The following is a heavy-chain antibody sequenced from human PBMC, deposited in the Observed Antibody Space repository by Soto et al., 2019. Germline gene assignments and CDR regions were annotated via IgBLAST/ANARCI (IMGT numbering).Heavy chain of an antibody. V-gene: IGHV4-61*01. D-gene: IGHD2-8*01. CDR2: IFYSGTT. CDR3: AEGCMPFYCHTIGQYYVDY. CDR1: GASVNSSSYH. Sequence: SETLSLTCPVSGASVNSSSYHWSWIRQPPGMGLEWIGYIFYSGTTNYNPSLSSRVTMSLPTSTNQFSLTLPSVTAADTAVDYCAEGCMPFYCHTIGQYYVDYWGQGALVTVSS. J-gene: IGHJ4*02.